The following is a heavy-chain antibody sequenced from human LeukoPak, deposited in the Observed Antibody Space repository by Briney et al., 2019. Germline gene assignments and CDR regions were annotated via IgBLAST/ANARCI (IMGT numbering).Heavy chain of an antibody. D-gene: IGHD3-9*01. CDR3: THRAGVSGNFDWFGLDV. CDR2: IYWDDDK. Sequence: ESGPTLVKPTETVTLTCTFSGFSLTTRGVGVAWIRQPPGKALEWVAVIYWDDDKRYSPSLKNRLTISKDIPKNQVVLTMTNMDPEDTATYYCTHRAGVSGNFDWFGLDVWGQGMTVTVSS. V-gene: IGHV2-5*02. CDR1: GFSLTTRGVG. J-gene: IGHJ6*02.